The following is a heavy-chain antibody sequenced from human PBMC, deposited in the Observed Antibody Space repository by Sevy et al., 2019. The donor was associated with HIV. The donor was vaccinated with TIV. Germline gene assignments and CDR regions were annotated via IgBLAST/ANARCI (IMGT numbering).Heavy chain of an antibody. CDR1: GGSITSLY. D-gene: IGHD1-26*01. V-gene: IGHV4-59*11. CDR2: IYYNGHI. Sequence: SETLSLTCTVSGGSITSLYWNWIRQPPGKGLEWIANIYYNGHINYNPALKSRVTLSLVTSNNQFSLLLSSVTAADTAMYYCAGENAWGRGYSWGQGTLVTVSS. CDR3: AGENAWGRGYS. J-gene: IGHJ4*02.